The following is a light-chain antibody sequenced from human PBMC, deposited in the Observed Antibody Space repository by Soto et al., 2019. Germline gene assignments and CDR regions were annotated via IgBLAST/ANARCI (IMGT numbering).Light chain of an antibody. CDR3: QQYGSSPVT. Sequence: EIVLTQSPGTLSLSPGERATLSCRASQSVSNSYLDWYQQKPGQAPRLLIYSASSRATGIPDRFSGSGSGTDFTLTISRLEPEDFAVYYCQQYGSSPVTFGQGTKLEIK. J-gene: IGKJ2*01. CDR2: SAS. CDR1: QSVSNSY. V-gene: IGKV3-20*01.